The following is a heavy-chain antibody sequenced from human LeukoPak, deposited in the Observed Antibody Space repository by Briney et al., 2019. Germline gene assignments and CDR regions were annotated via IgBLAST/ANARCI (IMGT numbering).Heavy chain of an antibody. CDR1: GNTFSSYG. CDR2: IIPIFGTA. CDR3: ARGTVQDYYYYYMDV. J-gene: IGHJ6*03. V-gene: IGHV1-69*06. Sequence: ASVKVSCKASGNTFSSYGITWVRQAPGQGLEWIGGIIPIFGTANYAQKFQGRVTITADKSTSTAYMELSSLRSEDTAVYYCARGTVQDYYYYYMDVWGKGTTVTVSS. D-gene: IGHD4-17*01.